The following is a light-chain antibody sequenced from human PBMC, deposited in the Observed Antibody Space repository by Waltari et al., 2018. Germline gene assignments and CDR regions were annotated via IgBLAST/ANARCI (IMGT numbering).Light chain of an antibody. Sequence: DIVLTQSPGTLSLSPGERATLSCRASQSVGNNFLAWYQQKPGQPPRLLIYGASSRATGIPDRFSGSGSGTDFILIISRLEPEDFGVYFCQQYSSSVMYTFGQGTKLEI. CDR2: GAS. CDR1: QSVGNNF. V-gene: IGKV3-20*01. CDR3: QQYSSSVMYT. J-gene: IGKJ2*01.